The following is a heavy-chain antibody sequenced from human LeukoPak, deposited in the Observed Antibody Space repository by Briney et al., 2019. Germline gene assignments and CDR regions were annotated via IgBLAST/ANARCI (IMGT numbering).Heavy chain of an antibody. D-gene: IGHD3-10*01. CDR3: ARYPGLEGTGSRGAFDY. Sequence: SETLSLTCTVSGGSISSYYWSWIRQPPGKGLEWIGYIQYSGSTNYNPSLKSRVTISVATSKNQFSLKLSAVTAADMAIYYCARYPGLEGTGSRGAFDYWGQGTLVTVSS. CDR1: GGSISSYY. CDR2: IQYSGST. V-gene: IGHV4-59*01. J-gene: IGHJ4*02.